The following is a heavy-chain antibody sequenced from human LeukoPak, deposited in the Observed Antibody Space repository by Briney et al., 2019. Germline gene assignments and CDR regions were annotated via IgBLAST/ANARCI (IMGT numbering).Heavy chain of an antibody. CDR1: NVTFDTYG. Sequence: GGSLRLSCAASNVTFDTYGIHWVRQAPGKGLEWVATVSYDGLKKYYADSVKGRVAISRDTSRNTLYLQMNSLKPEDTAVYFCARAAGWEFYYPFRGWRFNLGGGGPVVFVSS. CDR3: ARAAGWEFYYPFRGWRFNL. CDR2: VSYDGLKK. D-gene: IGHD3-10*01. V-gene: IGHV3-30*03. J-gene: IGHJ2*01.